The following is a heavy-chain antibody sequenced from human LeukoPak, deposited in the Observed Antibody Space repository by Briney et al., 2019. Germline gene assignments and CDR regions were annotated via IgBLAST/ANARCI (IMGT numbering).Heavy chain of an antibody. CDR3: AREVTLVSYYYYYYMDV. Sequence: SETLSLTCTVSGGSISSDYWSWIRQPPGKGLEWIGYIYYSGSTNYNPSLKSRATISVDTSKKQFSLKLTSVTAADTAVYYCAREVTLVSYYYYYYMDVWGKGTTVTVSS. V-gene: IGHV4-59*12. J-gene: IGHJ6*03. D-gene: IGHD2-8*02. CDR2: IYYSGST. CDR1: GGSISSDY.